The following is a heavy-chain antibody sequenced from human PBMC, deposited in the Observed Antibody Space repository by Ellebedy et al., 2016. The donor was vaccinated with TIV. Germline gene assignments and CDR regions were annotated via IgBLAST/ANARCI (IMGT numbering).Heavy chain of an antibody. V-gene: IGHV3-23*01. J-gene: IGHJ4*02. CDR3: AKAGAASWYHY. D-gene: IGHD6-13*01. CDR2: INPTGGRT. Sequence: PGGSLRLSCAASGFTFNSYTMGWVRQAPGTGLEWVSDINPTGGRTYYADSVKGRFTISRDNSKNTLFLQMNSLRADDTAIYYCAKAGAASWYHYWGQGTLVTVSS. CDR1: GFTFNSYT.